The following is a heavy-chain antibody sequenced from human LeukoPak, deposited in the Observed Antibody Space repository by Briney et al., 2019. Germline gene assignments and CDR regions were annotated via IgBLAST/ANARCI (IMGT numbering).Heavy chain of an antibody. V-gene: IGHV1-2*02. J-gene: IGHJ3*02. CDR2: INPNSGGT. CDR3: ARYPVEAARVEAFDI. CDR1: GYTFTGYY. D-gene: IGHD1-1*01. Sequence: GASVSVSCMASGYTFTGYYIHWMRQAAGQGLEWMAWINPNSGGTHYAHKFQGRVTMTRDTSISAAYMELSRLRSDDTAVYYCARYPVEAARVEAFDIWGQGTMVTVSS.